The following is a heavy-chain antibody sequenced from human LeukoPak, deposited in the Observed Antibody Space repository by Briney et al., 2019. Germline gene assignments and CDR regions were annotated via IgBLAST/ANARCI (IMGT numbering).Heavy chain of an antibody. CDR3: ARGGTIRGIFHSYYGMDV. CDR1: GYALSSYD. D-gene: IGHD3-10*01. J-gene: IGHJ6*02. CDR2: MDPNSGNT. V-gene: IGHV1-8*01. Sequence: ASVKVSCKAYGYALSSYDINWVRQATGQGLEWMGRMDPNSGNTVYAQKFLGRVTMTRNMSISIAYMELSSLGSEDTAVYYCARGGTIRGIFHSYYGMDVWGQGTTVTVSS.